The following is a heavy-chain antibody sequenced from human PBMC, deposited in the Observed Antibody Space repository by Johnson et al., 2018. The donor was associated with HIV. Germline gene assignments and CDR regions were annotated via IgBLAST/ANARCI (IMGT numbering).Heavy chain of an antibody. Sequence: QVQLVESGGGLVKPGGSLRLSCAASGFTFSDYYMSWIRQAPGKGLEWVSYISSSGTSVYYADSVKGRFSISRDNAKHSLYLQRNSLRAEDTAAYYCASAIPGRSSLDGFDFWGQGTMVTVSS. CDR3: ASAIPGRSSLDGFDF. CDR1: GFTFSDYY. CDR2: ISSSGTSV. V-gene: IGHV3-11*04. J-gene: IGHJ3*01. D-gene: IGHD2-2*01.